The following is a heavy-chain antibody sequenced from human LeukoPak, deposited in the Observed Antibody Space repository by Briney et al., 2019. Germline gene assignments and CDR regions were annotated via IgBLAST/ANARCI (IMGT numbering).Heavy chain of an antibody. V-gene: IGHV3-23*01. D-gene: IGHD3-22*01. CDR3: AKDDSSGYSFLVPLYYYGMDV. Sequence: GGSLRLSCAASGFTFSSYAMDWVRQAPGKGLEWVSAISGSGGSTYYADSVKGRFTISRDNSKNTLYLQMNRLRAEDTAVYYCAKDDSSGYSFLVPLYYYGMDVWGQGTTVTVSS. CDR1: GFTFSSYA. J-gene: IGHJ6*02. CDR2: ISGSGGST.